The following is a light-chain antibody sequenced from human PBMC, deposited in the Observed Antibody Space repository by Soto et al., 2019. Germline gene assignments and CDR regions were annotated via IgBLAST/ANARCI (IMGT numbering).Light chain of an antibody. J-gene: IGKJ5*01. Sequence: EIVLTQSPGTLSLSPGERATLSCRASQYITIYLAWYQQKPGQAPRLLVYDASNRATGIPARLSGGGSGTDFTLTISSLEPDDFAVYYCQQRADWPITFGQGTRLEIK. CDR1: QYITIY. V-gene: IGKV3-11*01. CDR2: DAS. CDR3: QQRADWPIT.